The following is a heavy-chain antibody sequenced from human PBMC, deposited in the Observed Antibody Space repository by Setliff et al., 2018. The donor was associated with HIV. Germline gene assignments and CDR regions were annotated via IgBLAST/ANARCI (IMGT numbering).Heavy chain of an antibody. CDR2: IYTTGGT. J-gene: IGHJ4*02. Sequence: PSETLSLTCNISGVSIPTNYWNWIRQPAGKGLEWIGRIYTTGGTNYNPALKSRVTMSIDTSKNQISLKLSSVTAADTAVYYCARITGDSGHPRFFDYWGQGTLVTVSS. D-gene: IGHD1-26*01. V-gene: IGHV4-4*07. CDR3: ARITGDSGHPRFFDY. CDR1: GVSIPTNY.